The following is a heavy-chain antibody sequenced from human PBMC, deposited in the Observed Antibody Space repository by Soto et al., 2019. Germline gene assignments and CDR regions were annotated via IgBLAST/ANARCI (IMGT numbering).Heavy chain of an antibody. CDR1: GYTFTSYA. CDR2: INAGNGNT. D-gene: IGHD6-19*01. J-gene: IGHJ4*02. CDR3: ARDHLAVAGTFDY. Sequence: ASVKVSCKASGYTFTSYAMHWVRQAPGQRLEWMGWINAGNGNTKYSQKFQGRVTITRDTSASTAYMELSSLRSEDTAVYYCARDHLAVAGTFDYWGQGTLVTVS. V-gene: IGHV1-3*01.